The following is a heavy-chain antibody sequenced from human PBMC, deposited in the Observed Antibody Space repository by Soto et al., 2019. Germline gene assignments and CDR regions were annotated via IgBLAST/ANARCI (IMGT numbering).Heavy chain of an antibody. CDR2: INAGNGNT. J-gene: IGHJ6*02. CDR3: ASDNRPMVPGSGYYYGMDV. V-gene: IGHV1-3*01. Sequence: ASLNGYRTGSGYIFTSYAIHWVRKNPGQRLEWMGWINAGNGNTKYSQKFQGRVTITRDTSASTAYMELSSLRSEDTAVYYCASDNRPMVPGSGYYYGMDVWVQGTTVTVS. CDR1: GYIFTSYA. D-gene: IGHD3-10*01.